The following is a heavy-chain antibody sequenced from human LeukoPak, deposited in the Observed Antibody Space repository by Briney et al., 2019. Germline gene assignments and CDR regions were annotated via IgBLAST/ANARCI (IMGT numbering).Heavy chain of an antibody. V-gene: IGHV3-74*01. D-gene: IGHD2-8*02. CDR3: ARALTEDWWVCDFDP. J-gene: IGHJ5*02. Sequence: GGSLRLSCAASGFTFSNYWMHWVRQAPGKGLVWVSRINSDGSSTNYADSVKGRFTISRDNAKNTLYLQMNSLRAEDTAVYYCARALTEDWWVCDFDPRGQGTLVTVSS. CDR1: GFTFSNYW. CDR2: INSDGSST.